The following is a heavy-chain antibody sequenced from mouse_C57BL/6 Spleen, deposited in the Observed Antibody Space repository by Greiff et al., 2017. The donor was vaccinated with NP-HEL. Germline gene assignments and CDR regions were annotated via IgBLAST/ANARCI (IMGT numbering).Heavy chain of an antibody. CDR3: ARDPYAMDY. CDR1: GFTFSSYA. CDR2: ISDGGSYT. Sequence: EVKLMESGGGLVKPGGSLKLSCAASGFTFSSYAMSWVRQTPEQRLEWVATISDGGSYTYYPDNVKGRFTISRDNAKNNLYLQMSHLKSEDTAMYYCARDPYAMDYWGQGTSVTVSS. V-gene: IGHV5-4*01. J-gene: IGHJ4*01.